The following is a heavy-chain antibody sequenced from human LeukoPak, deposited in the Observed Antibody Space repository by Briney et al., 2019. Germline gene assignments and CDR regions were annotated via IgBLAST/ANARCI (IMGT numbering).Heavy chain of an antibody. Sequence: PSETLSLTCTVSGYSISSGYYWGWIRQPPGKGLEWIGSIYHSGSTYYNPSLKSRVTISVDTSKNQFSLKLSSVTAADTAVYYCARGDTMVSHFDLWGRGTLVTVSS. CDR1: GYSISSGYY. D-gene: IGHD3-10*01. J-gene: IGHJ2*01. CDR3: ARGDTMVSHFDL. CDR2: IYHSGST. V-gene: IGHV4-38-2*02.